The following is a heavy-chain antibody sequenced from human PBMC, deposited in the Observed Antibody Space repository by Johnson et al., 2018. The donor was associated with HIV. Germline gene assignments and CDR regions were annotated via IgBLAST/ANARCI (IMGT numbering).Heavy chain of an antibody. Sequence: ASGFTFSSYGMHWVRQAPGKGLEWVAFIRNDGSKKYYADSVKGRFTISRDNAKNTLYLQMNSLRAEDTAVYYCARVGGIAVAPNDAFDIWGQGTMVTVSS. D-gene: IGHD6-19*01. V-gene: IGHV3-30*02. CDR2: IRNDGSKK. CDR3: ARVGGIAVAPNDAFDI. J-gene: IGHJ3*02. CDR1: GFTFSSYG.